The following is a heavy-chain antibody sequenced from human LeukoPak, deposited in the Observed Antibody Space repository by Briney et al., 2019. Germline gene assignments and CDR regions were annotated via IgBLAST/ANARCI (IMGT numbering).Heavy chain of an antibody. Sequence: SETLSLTCTVSGASSSSYYWMWIRQPPGKGREWIGCYYSGGTNYNPSLKSRVTISVDTSKSQFSLMLRSVTAADTAVYYCATSRGSDGSGNYWGQGTLVTVSS. D-gene: IGHD3-10*01. CDR1: GASSSSYY. CDR3: ATSRGSDGSGNY. CDR2: YYSGGT. J-gene: IGHJ4*02. V-gene: IGHV4-59*03.